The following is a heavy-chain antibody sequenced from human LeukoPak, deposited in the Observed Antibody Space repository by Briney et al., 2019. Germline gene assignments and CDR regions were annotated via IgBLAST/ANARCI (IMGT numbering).Heavy chain of an antibody. D-gene: IGHD6-13*01. V-gene: IGHV3-30-3*01. CDR1: GFTFSSYA. Sequence: GGSLRLSCAASGFTFSSYAMHWVRQAPGKGLEWVAVISYDGSNKYYADSVKGRFTISRDNSKNTLCLQMNSLRAEDTAVYYCARDPAAAAGQGRLDYWGQGTLVTVSS. CDR3: ARDPAAAAGQGRLDY. CDR2: ISYDGSNK. J-gene: IGHJ4*02.